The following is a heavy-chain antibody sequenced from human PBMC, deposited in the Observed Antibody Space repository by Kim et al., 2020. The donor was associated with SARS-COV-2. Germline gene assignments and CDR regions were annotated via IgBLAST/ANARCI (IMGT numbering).Heavy chain of an antibody. CDR2: TI. Sequence: TIEYGASVKGRFGISRDESKNTVSLQMNGLKTEDTAVYYCATIGASGWDFWGQGTRVTVSS. V-gene: IGHV3-15*01. J-gene: IGHJ4*02. CDR3: ATIGASGWDF. D-gene: IGHD3-10*01.